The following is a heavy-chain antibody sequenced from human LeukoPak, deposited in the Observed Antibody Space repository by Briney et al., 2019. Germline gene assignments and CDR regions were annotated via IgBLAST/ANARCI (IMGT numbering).Heavy chain of an antibody. CDR1: GGTFSSYA. V-gene: IGHV1-69*04. D-gene: IGHD6-13*01. CDR3: ARDNSSIWTRDAFDI. J-gene: IGHJ3*02. CDR2: IIPILGMA. Sequence: ASVKVSCKASGGTFSSYAISWLRQAPGQGLEWMGRIIPILGMAHYAQKFQGRVTISADKSTSTAYMELSSLRSEDTAVYYCARDNSSIWTRDAFDIWGQGTMVTVSS.